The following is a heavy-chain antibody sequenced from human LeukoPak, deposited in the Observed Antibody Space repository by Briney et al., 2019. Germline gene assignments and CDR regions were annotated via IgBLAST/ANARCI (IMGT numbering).Heavy chain of an antibody. V-gene: IGHV3-33*08. CDR1: GFTFSSYG. J-gene: IGHJ4*02. CDR2: IWYDGSNK. CDR3: ARESPDYDFWSGYHPAPFDY. D-gene: IGHD3-3*01. Sequence: HPGGSLRLSCAASGFTFSSYGMHWVRQAPGKGLEWVAVIWYDGSNKYYADSVKGRFTISRDNSKNTLYLQMNSLRAEDTAVYYCARESPDYDFWSGYHPAPFDYWGQGTLVTVSS.